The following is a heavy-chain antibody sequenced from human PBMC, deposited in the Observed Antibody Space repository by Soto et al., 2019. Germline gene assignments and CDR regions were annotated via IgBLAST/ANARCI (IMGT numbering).Heavy chain of an antibody. D-gene: IGHD6-19*01. Sequence: GGSLRLSCVASGFTLGNYAMHWVRQAPGKGLEWVAGIWSDENVKAYADSVRGRFTISRDKPKNALNLQMDSLRVEDTAIYYCAKEEAFGSGGHGLWGQGTLVTVSS. V-gene: IGHV3-33*03. CDR2: IWSDENVK. J-gene: IGHJ4*02. CDR3: AKEEAFGSGGHGL. CDR1: GFTLGNYA.